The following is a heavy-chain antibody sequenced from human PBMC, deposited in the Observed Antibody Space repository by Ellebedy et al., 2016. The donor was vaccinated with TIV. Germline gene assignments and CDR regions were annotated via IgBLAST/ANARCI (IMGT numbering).Heavy chain of an antibody. CDR2: ISGSSNTK. D-gene: IGHD4/OR15-4a*01. Sequence: GESLKISCVASGFTFSKYGMNWLRQAPGKGLEWVSYISGSSNTKHYADSVKGRFTISRDNAKNSLYLQMNSLRAEDTALYYCAKAGGPNEDYFDYWGQGTLVTVSS. CDR3: AKAGGPNEDYFDY. J-gene: IGHJ4*02. V-gene: IGHV3-48*04. CDR1: GFTFSKYG.